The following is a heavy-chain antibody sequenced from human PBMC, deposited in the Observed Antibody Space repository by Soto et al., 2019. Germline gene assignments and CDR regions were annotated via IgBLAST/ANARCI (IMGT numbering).Heavy chain of an antibody. CDR3: ARGGKQYYYYGMDV. V-gene: IGHV3-33*01. Sequence: QVQLVESGGGVVQPGRSLRLSCAASGFTFSSYGMHWVRQAPGKGLEWVAVIWYDGSNKHYADSVKGRFTTSRDNSKNPLYLQMNSLRAEDTAVYYCARGGKQYYYYGMDVWGQGTTVTVSS. D-gene: IGHD1-1*01. CDR2: IWYDGSNK. CDR1: GFTFSSYG. J-gene: IGHJ6*02.